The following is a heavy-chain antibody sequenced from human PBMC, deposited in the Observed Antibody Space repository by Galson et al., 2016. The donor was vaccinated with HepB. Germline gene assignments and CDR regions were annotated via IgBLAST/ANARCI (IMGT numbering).Heavy chain of an antibody. Sequence: SVKVSCKASAYTFTDYYIHWVRQAPGQGLEWMGRINPNSGATKFAQRFRGRVTMTRDTSIDTAHMELSGLTSDDTAVYYCARGGGMPTVIAKSQYYQNCMDIWGPGTTVIVSS. J-gene: IGHJ6*02. D-gene: IGHD2-2*01. CDR1: AYTFTDYY. V-gene: IGHV1-2*06. CDR2: INPNSGAT. CDR3: ARGGGMPTVIAKSQYYQNCMDI.